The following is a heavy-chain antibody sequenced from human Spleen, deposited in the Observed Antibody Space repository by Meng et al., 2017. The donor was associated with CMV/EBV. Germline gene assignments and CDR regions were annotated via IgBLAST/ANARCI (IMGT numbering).Heavy chain of an antibody. V-gene: IGHV3-23*01. Sequence: GESLKISCVASGFTFSGYWMSWVRQAPGKGLEWVSAVSGGGGNTYYADSVKGRFTISRDNSKNTLYLQMNSLRAEDTAVYFCAKDQEYCTSTTCYYYGLDVWGQGTTVTVSS. D-gene: IGHD2-2*01. CDR2: VSGGGGNT. CDR3: AKDQEYCTSTTCYYYGLDV. CDR1: GFTFSGYW. J-gene: IGHJ6*02.